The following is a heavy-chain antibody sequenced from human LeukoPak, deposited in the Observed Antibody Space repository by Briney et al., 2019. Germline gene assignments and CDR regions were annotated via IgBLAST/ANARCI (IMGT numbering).Heavy chain of an antibody. J-gene: IGHJ4*02. D-gene: IGHD3-22*01. CDR3: ARDHERYYYDSSGYYYYFDY. CDR1: GGTFSSYA. CDR2: IIPILGIA. Sequence: SVKVSCKASGGTFSSYAISWVRQAPGQGLEWMGRIIPILGIANYAQKFQGRATITADKSTSTAYMELSSLRSEDTAVYYCARDHERYYYDSSGYYYYFDYWGQGTLVTVSS. V-gene: IGHV1-69*04.